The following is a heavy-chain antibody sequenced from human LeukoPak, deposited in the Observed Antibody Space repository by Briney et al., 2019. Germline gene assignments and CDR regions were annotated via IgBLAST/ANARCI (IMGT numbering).Heavy chain of an antibody. CDR1: GFTVRSYG. V-gene: IGHV3-30*02. CDR2: IRYDGSIQ. Sequence: GGSLTLSCTASGFTVRSYGMHLVRQAPGKGLEWVAFIRYDGSIQYYAHSVKGRFTISRDNSNNTLYLQMNTLRGDDTAVYFCAKGYGESHFDSWGQGTLVTVSS. D-gene: IGHD5-18*01. CDR3: AKGYGESHFDS. J-gene: IGHJ4*02.